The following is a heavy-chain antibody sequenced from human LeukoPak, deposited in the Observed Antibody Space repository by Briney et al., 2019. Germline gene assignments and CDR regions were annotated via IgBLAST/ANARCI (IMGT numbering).Heavy chain of an antibody. CDR3: ARQGRDGYNYDY. D-gene: IGHD5-24*01. Sequence: PGGSLRLSCAASGFTFSSYAMHWVRQAPGKGLEWVAVISYDGSNKHYADSVKGRFTISRDNSKNTLYLQMNSLRAEDTAVYYCARQGRDGYNYDYWGQGTLVTVSS. V-gene: IGHV3-30-3*01. CDR1: GFTFSSYA. J-gene: IGHJ4*02. CDR2: ISYDGSNK.